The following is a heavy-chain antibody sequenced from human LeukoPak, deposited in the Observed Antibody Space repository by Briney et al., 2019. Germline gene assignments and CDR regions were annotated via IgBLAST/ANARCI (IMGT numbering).Heavy chain of an antibody. D-gene: IGHD2-2*01. J-gene: IGHJ4*02. Sequence: PSETLSLTCTASGGSISGYYWSWIRQPPGKGLEWIGEINHSGSTNYNPSLKSRVTISVDTSKNQFSLKLSSVTAADTAVYYCARGSSTSFDYWGQGTLVTVSS. V-gene: IGHV4-34*01. CDR1: GGSISGYY. CDR2: INHSGST. CDR3: ARGSSTSFDY.